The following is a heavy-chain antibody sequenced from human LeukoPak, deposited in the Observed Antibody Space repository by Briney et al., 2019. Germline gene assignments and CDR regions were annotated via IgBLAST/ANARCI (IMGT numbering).Heavy chain of an antibody. CDR2: ISSSGNTK. V-gene: IGHV3-11*01. Sequence: GGSLRLSCVASGFNFDAYYMNWIRQTPGKGLEWIAYISSSGNTKWYADSVKGRLAISRDDAKRSLYLEMNSLRVEDTGVYFCARPVGGLDYWGPGTKVIVSS. CDR3: ARPVGGLDY. J-gene: IGHJ4*02. CDR1: GFNFDAYY. D-gene: IGHD1-26*01.